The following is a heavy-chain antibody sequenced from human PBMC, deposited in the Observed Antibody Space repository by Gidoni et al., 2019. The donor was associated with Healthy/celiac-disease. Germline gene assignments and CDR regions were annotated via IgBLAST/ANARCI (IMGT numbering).Heavy chain of an antibody. V-gene: IGHV4-59*01. CDR1: GGAISSYY. Sequence: QVQLQESGPGLVKPSETLSLTCTVYGGAISSYYWSWIRQPPGKGLEWIGYIYYSGSTNYNPSLKSRVTISVDTSKNQFSLKLSSVTAADTAVYYCARDHLLGGWFDPWGQGTLVTVSS. CDR3: ARDHLLGGWFDP. CDR2: IYYSGST. D-gene: IGHD7-27*01. J-gene: IGHJ5*02.